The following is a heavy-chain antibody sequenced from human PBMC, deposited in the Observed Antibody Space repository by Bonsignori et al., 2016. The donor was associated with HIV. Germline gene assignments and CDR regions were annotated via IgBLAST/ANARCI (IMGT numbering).Heavy chain of an antibody. V-gene: IGHV3-30-3*01. CDR1: GFTFSSYA. Sequence: GGSLRLSCAASGFTFSSYAMHWVRQAPGKGLEWVAVISYDGSNKYYADSVKGRFTISRDNSKNTLYLQMNSLRAEDTAVYYCARPRKYYYERDAFDIWGQGTMVTVSS. D-gene: IGHD3-10*01. J-gene: IGHJ3*02. CDR3: ARPRKYYYERDAFDI. CDR2: ISYDGSNK.